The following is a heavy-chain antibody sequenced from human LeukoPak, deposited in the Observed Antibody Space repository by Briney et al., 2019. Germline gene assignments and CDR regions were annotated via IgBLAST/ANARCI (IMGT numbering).Heavy chain of an antibody. CDR3: ARHGGAFDY. CDR2: IKQDGSEK. D-gene: IGHD1-26*01. J-gene: IGHJ4*02. CDR1: GFTFSSYW. V-gene: IGHV3-7*01. Sequence: GGSLRLSCVASGFTFSSYWMSWVRQAPGKGPEWVANIKQDGSEKNYVDSVKGRFTISRDNAKNSLYLQMNNLRAEDTAMYYCARHGGAFDYWGQGTLVTVSS.